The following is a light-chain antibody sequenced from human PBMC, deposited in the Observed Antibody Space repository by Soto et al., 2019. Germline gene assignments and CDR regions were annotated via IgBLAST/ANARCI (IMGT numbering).Light chain of an antibody. CDR1: QSISSW. CDR3: QQYNSYSYT. Sequence: DIQMTQSPSTLSASVGDRVTITCRASQSISSWFAWYQQKPGKAPKLLIYKASSLESGVPSRFSGSGSGIEFTLTISSLQPDDFATYYCQQYNSYSYTLGQGTKLEIK. V-gene: IGKV1-5*03. CDR2: KAS. J-gene: IGKJ2*01.